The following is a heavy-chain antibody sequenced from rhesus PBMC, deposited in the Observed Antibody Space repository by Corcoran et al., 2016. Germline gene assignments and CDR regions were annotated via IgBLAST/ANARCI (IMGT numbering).Heavy chain of an antibody. V-gene: IGHV4-165*01. Sequence: QVQLQESGPGLVKPSETLSLTCAVSGGSFRIYWWSCISQPPGKGLEWIGYISGSSGSTYYNPSLKSRVTISKDTSKNQFSLKLSSVTAADTAVYYCARDFDYWGQGVLVTVSS. CDR1: GGSFRIYW. CDR2: ISGSSGST. CDR3: ARDFDY. J-gene: IGHJ4*01.